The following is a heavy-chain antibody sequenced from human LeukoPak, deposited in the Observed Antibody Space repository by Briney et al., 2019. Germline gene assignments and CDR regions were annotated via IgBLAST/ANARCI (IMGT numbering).Heavy chain of an antibody. V-gene: IGHV1-2*02. CDR2: INPNSGGT. D-gene: IGHD6-19*01. Sequence: ASVKVSCKASGYTFTSYGISWVRQAPGQGLEWMGWINPNSGGTNYAQKFQGRVTMTRDKSISTAYMELSRLRSDDTAVYYCARVLAVAGPFDYWGQGTLVTVSS. CDR1: GYTFTSYG. CDR3: ARVLAVAGPFDY. J-gene: IGHJ4*02.